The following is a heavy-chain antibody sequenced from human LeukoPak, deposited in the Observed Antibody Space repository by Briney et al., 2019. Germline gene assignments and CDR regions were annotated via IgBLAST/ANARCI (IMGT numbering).Heavy chain of an antibody. V-gene: IGHV3-53*01. J-gene: IGHJ4*02. CDR2: LYSGGST. CDR1: GVTVSSDY. D-gene: IGHD6-19*01. Sequence: GGSLRLSCAASGVTVSSDYMSWVRQAPVKGLEWVSVLYSGGSTYYADSVKGRFTISRDNSKNTLYLQMDSLRAEDTAVYYCGRGLTTSGWLDYWGQGTLVTVSS. CDR3: GRGLTTSGWLDY.